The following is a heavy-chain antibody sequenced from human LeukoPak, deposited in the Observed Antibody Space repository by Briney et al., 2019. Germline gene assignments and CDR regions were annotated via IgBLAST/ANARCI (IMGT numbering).Heavy chain of an antibody. CDR3: TGGVRKYRGYSYGYPPRWFAP. D-gene: IGHD5-18*01. CDR1: GGSFSGYY. CDR2: INHSGST. Sequence: SETLSLTCAVYGGSFSGYYWSWIRQPPGKGLEWIGEINHSGSTKYNPSLESRVTISVDTSKNQFSRKLSAVTAADPVVSYYTGGVRKYRGYSYGYPPRWFAPRRQGPLVTVSS. J-gene: IGHJ5*02. V-gene: IGHV4-34*01.